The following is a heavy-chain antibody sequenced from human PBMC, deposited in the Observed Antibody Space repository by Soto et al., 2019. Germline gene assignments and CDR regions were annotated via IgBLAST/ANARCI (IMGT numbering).Heavy chain of an antibody. J-gene: IGHJ4*02. V-gene: IGHV4-34*01. CDR3: ARGSTVTPD. CDR1: GGSFSGYY. CDR2: INHSGST. Sequence: PSETLSLTCAVYGGSFSGYYWSWIRQPPGKGLEWIGEINHSGSTDYNPSLKSRVTISVDTSKNQFSLKLSSVTAADTAVYYCARGSTVTPDWGQGTLVTVSS. D-gene: IGHD4-4*01.